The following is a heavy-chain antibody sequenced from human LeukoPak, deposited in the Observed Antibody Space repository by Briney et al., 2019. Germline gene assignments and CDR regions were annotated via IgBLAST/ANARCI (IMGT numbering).Heavy chain of an antibody. CDR2: INSDGSST. Sequence: GGSLRLSCAASGFTFSSYWMHWVRQAPGKGLVWVSRINSDGSSTSYADSVKGRFTISRDNAKNTLYLQMNSLRAEDTAVYYCARGALIWFGENRTPDYWGQGTLVTVSS. CDR3: ARGALIWFGENRTPDY. D-gene: IGHD3-10*01. V-gene: IGHV3-74*01. CDR1: GFTFSSYW. J-gene: IGHJ4*02.